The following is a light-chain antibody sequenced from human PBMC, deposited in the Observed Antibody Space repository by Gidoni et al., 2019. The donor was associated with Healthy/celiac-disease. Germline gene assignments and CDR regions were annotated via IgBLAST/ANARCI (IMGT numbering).Light chain of an antibody. J-gene: IGKJ4*01. Sequence: DIQMTQSPSSLSASVGDRVTITCKASQDISNYLNWYQQKPGKAPKLLIYDASNLEKGVPSRFSGSGSGTDFTFTISSLQPEDIATYYCQPYDNLPLTFGGGTKVEIK. CDR3: QPYDNLPLT. CDR1: QDISNY. V-gene: IGKV1-33*01. CDR2: DAS.